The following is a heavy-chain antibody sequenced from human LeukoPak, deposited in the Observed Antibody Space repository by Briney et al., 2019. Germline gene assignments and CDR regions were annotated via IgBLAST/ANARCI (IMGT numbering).Heavy chain of an antibody. CDR3: AREVGANTDYYYGMDV. CDR1: GYTLTSYG. D-gene: IGHD1-26*01. Sequence: ASVKVSCKASGYTLTSYGISWVRQAPGQGLEWMGWIGAYNGNTNYAQKLQGRVTMTTGTYTSTAYMELRSLRSDDTAVYYCAREVGANTDYYYGMDVWGQGTTVTVSS. V-gene: IGHV1-18*01. CDR2: IGAYNGNT. J-gene: IGHJ6*02.